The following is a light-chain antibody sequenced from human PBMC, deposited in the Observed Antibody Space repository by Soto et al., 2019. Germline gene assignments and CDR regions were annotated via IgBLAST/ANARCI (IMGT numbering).Light chain of an antibody. V-gene: IGKV3-15*01. J-gene: IGKJ1*01. Sequence: EIVMTQSPATLSVSPGGRATLSCRASQTVRSNLAWHQQKPGQAPRLLIYGASTRATGIPARFSGSGSGTEFTLTISSLQSEDFVVYYCQQYNNWPITFGQGTKVDIK. CDR2: GAS. CDR3: QQYNNWPIT. CDR1: QTVRSN.